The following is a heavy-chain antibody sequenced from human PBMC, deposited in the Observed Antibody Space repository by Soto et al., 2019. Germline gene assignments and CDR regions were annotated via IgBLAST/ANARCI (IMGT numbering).Heavy chain of an antibody. D-gene: IGHD7-27*01. CDR1: GFTFSRFW. J-gene: IGHJ4*02. CDR2: ISTDGSST. V-gene: IGHV3-74*03. Sequence: EVQLAESGGGLVQPGGSLRLSCAASGFTFSRFWMHWVRQAPGKGLVWVSRISTDGSSTTYADSVRGRFTISRDNAKNTLYLQMNSLRAEATGIYHCARSPRPAGDYYFDYWGQGILVTVSS. CDR3: ARSPRPAGDYYFDY.